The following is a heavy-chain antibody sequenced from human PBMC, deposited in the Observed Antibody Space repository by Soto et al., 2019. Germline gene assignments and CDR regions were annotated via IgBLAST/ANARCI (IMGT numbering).Heavy chain of an antibody. CDR3: ASRLLWFGDSL. Sequence: GGSLSRCCAASRVTFSSYAVSWVRQAPGKGLEWVSAISGSGGSTYYADSVKGRFTISRDNSKNTLYLQMNSLRAEDTAVYYCASRLLWFGDSLWGQGTLVTVS. D-gene: IGHD3-10*01. V-gene: IGHV3-23*01. CDR2: ISGSGGST. CDR1: RVTFSSYA. J-gene: IGHJ4*02.